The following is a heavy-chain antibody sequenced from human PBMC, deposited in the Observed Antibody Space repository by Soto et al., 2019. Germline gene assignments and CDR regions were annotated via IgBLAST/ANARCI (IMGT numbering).Heavy chain of an antibody. CDR1: GFTFSSNG. D-gene: IGHD3-9*01. J-gene: IGHJ6*02. Sequence: PGGSLRLSCAASGFTFSSNGMHWVRQAPGKGLEWMAVISYDGSNKYYADSVKGRFTISRDNSKNTLYLQMNSLRAEDTAVYYCAKADYDILTGQDYYGLDVWGQGTTVTSP. CDR2: ISYDGSNK. V-gene: IGHV3-30*18. CDR3: AKADYDILTGQDYYGLDV.